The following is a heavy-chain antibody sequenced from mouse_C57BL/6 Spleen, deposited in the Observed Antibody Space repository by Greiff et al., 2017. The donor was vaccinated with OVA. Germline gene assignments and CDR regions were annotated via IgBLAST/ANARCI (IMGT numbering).Heavy chain of an antibody. CDR1: GFTFSDYY. Sequence: DVKLVESGGGLVQPGGSLKLSCAASGFTFSDYYMYWVRQTPEKRLEWVAYISNGGGSTYYPDTVKGRFTISRDNAKNTLYLQMSRLKSEDTAMYYCARRDYYGSSYAMDYWGQGTSVTVSS. CDR3: ARRDYYGSSYAMDY. V-gene: IGHV5-12*01. J-gene: IGHJ4*01. CDR2: ISNGGGST. D-gene: IGHD1-1*01.